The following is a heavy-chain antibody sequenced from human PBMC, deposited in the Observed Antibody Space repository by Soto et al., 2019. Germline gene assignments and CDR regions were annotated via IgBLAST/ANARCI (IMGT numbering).Heavy chain of an antibody. CDR1: GGSFSGYY. CDR3: ARESHDILTGPPWVWYFDL. CDR2: INDRGSI. J-gene: IGHJ2*01. V-gene: IGHV4-34*01. D-gene: IGHD3-9*01. Sequence: QVQLQQWGAGPLRPLETLSLTCGVSGGSFSGYYWAWIRQSPGKGLEWIGEINDRGSINYNPCLKSRVSISVDTSKKHYSRNLTSVTAADTAVYYCARESHDILTGPPWVWYFDLWGRGTLVTVSS.